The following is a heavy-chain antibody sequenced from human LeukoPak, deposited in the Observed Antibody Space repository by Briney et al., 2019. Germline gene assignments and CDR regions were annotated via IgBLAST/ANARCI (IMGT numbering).Heavy chain of an antibody. CDR2: ISYDGSNK. D-gene: IGHD2-2*01. CDR1: GFTFSSYA. CDR3: ARRGIVVVPASYGMDV. V-gene: IGHV3-30-3*01. Sequence: GGSLRLSCAASGFTFSSYAMHWVRQAPGKGLEWVAVISYDGSNKYYADSVKGRFTISRDNAKNSLYLQMNSLRAEDTAVHYCARRGIVVVPASYGMDVWGQGTTVTVSS. J-gene: IGHJ6*02.